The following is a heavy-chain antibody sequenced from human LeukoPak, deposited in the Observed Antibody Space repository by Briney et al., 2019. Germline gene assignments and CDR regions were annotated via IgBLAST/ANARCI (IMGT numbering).Heavy chain of an antibody. D-gene: IGHD7-27*01. CDR2: IYNTGDT. CDR1: GFAVTTNH. CDR3: SPSRAAVGKTDY. J-gene: IGHJ4*01. Sequence: QPGGSLRLSCAGAGFAVTTNHMTWVRQAPGKGLECVSIIYNTGDTFYEDSVRGRFTISRDISTNTVDLLMSSLRPEDTAVYYCSPSRAAVGKTDYWGHGTLVTVSS. V-gene: IGHV3-53*01.